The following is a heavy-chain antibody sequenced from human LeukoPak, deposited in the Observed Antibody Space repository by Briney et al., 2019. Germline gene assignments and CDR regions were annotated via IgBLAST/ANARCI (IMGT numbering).Heavy chain of an antibody. D-gene: IGHD6-19*01. CDR2: INPSGGST. Sequence: ASVKVSCKASGYTFTSYYVHWVRQAPGQGLEWMGIINPSGGSTSYAQKFQGRVTMTRDTSTSTVYMELSSLRSEDTAVYYCARDLRYSRGWYPSGMDVWGKGTTVTISS. V-gene: IGHV1-46*01. J-gene: IGHJ6*03. CDR1: GYTFTSYY. CDR3: ARDLRYSRGWYPSGMDV.